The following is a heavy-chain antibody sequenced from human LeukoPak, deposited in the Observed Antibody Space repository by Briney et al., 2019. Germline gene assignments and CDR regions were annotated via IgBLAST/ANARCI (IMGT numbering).Heavy chain of an antibody. CDR3: ATPLTQGVY. CDR2: ISGSGGST. V-gene: IGHV3-23*01. Sequence: GGSLRLSCAASGFTFSNAWMNWVRQAPGKGLEWVSAISGSGGSTYYADSVKGRFTISRDNSKNTLYLQMNSLRAEDTAVYYCATPLTQGVYWGQGTLVTVSS. D-gene: IGHD1-14*01. J-gene: IGHJ4*02. CDR1: GFTFSNAW.